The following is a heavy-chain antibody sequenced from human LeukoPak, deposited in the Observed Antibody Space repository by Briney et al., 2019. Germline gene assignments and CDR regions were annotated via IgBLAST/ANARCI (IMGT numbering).Heavy chain of an antibody. D-gene: IGHD3-9*01. CDR3: ARDHIVDDILTGYSVGFDY. J-gene: IGHJ4*02. CDR1: GFTFSDYY. V-gene: IGHV3-11*04. Sequence: GGSLRLSCAASGFTFSDYYMSWIRQAPGKGLEWVSYISSSGSTIYYADSVKGRFTISRDNAKNSLYLQMNSLRAEDTAVYYCARDHIVDDILTGYSVGFDYWGQGTLVTVSS. CDR2: ISSSGSTI.